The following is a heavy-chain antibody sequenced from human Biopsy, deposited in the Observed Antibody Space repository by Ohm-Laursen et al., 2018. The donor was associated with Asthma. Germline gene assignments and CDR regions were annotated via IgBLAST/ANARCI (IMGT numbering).Heavy chain of an antibody. J-gene: IGHJ3*02. CDR3: ARGNHHLDYGGNSGAFDI. Sequence: LSLTCAASGFTFSSYGMHWVRQAPGKGLEWVAVISYDGSNKYYADSVKGRFTISRDNSKNTLYLQMNSLRAEDTAVYYCARGNHHLDYGGNSGAFDIWGQGTMVTVSS. CDR1: GFTFSSYG. CDR2: ISYDGSNK. D-gene: IGHD4-23*01. V-gene: IGHV3-30*03.